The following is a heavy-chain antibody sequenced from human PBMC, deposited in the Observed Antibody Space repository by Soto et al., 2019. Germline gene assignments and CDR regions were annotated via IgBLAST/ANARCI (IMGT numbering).Heavy chain of an antibody. J-gene: IGHJ5*02. CDR3: ARGRACGGDCYSRNWFDP. Sequence: RASVKVSCKASGYTFTIYYMHCVLQSPLQWLEWMGIINPSGGSTSYAQKFQGRVTMTRDTSTSTVYMELSSLRSEDTAVYYCARGRACGGDCYSRNWFDPWGQGTLVTSPQ. V-gene: IGHV1-46*01. D-gene: IGHD2-21*02. CDR2: INPSGGST. CDR1: GYTFTIYY.